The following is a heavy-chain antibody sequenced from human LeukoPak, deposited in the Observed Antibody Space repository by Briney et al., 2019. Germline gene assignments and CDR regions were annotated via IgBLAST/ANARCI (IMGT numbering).Heavy chain of an antibody. Sequence: GRSLRLSCAASGFTFSYYGMHWVRQAPGKGLEWVAVITSDGSDKYHADSVKGRFTISRDDSRDTLYLQMNSLRAEDTAVYYCARDSVPDYWGQGTLVTVSS. J-gene: IGHJ4*02. CDR2: ITSDGSDK. CDR3: ARDSVPDY. CDR1: GFTFSYYG. D-gene: IGHD1-1*01. V-gene: IGHV3-30*03.